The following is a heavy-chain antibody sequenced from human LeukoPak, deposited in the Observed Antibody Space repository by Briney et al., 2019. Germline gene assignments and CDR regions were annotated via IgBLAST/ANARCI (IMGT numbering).Heavy chain of an antibody. CDR3: ARDEHYDILTGYWGYYYYGMDV. CDR1: GYRFTSYD. CDR2: VSNYNGNT. V-gene: IGHV1-18*04. Sequence: EASVMVSSRASGYRFTSYDFCWLRRPPGQGLVWMGWVSNYNGNTNYDQKLKGRVTMTTDTSTSPSYMELRSLRSDDTAVYYCARDEHYDILTGYWGYYYYGMDVWGKGTTVTVSS. J-gene: IGHJ6*04. D-gene: IGHD3-9*01.